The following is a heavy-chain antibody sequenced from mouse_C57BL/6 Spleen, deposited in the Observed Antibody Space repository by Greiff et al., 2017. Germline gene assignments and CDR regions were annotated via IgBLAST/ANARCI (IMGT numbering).Heavy chain of an antibody. CDR3: ARNYDYPFDY. V-gene: IGHV3-6*01. CDR2: ISYDGSN. CDR1: GYSITSGYY. D-gene: IGHD2-4*01. Sequence: EVQLQESGPGLVKPSQSLSLTCSVTGYSITSGYYWNWIRQFPGNKLEWMGYISYDGSNNYNPSLKNRTSVTRDTSKNHFFLKLNSVTTEDTATYYCARNYDYPFDYWGQGTTLTVSS. J-gene: IGHJ2*01.